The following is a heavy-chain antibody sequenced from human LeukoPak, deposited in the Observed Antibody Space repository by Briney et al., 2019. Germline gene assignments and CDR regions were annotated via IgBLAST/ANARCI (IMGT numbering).Heavy chain of an antibody. CDR3: AGEDATMVRGGFDY. CDR2: IYYSGST. D-gene: IGHD3-10*01. J-gene: IGHJ4*02. V-gene: IGHV4-30-4*01. CDR1: GGSISSGDYY. Sequence: SETLSLTCTVSGGSISSGDYYWSWIRQPPGKGLEWIGYIYYSGSTYYNPSLESRVTISVDTSKNQFSLKLSSVTAADTAVYYCAGEDATMVRGGFDYWGQGTLVTVSS.